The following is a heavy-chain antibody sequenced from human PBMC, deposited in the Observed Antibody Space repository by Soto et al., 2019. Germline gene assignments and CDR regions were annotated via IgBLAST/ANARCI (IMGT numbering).Heavy chain of an antibody. J-gene: IGHJ4*02. CDR1: GYAINSGYY. Sequence: SETLSLTCGVSGYAINSGYYWGWIRQSPGKGLEWIGNMYHGGFSYYNPSLKGRVTISVDTWKNRFSLNLRSVTAADTAVYYCARTVVVVASNVPDYFDYWGQGMLVTVSS. V-gene: IGHV4-38-2*01. CDR2: MYHGGFS. D-gene: IGHD2-15*01. CDR3: ARTVVVVASNVPDYFDY.